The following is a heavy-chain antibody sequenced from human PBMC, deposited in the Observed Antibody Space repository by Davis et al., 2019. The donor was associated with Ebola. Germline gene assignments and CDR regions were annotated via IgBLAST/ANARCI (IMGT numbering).Heavy chain of an antibody. V-gene: IGHV4-4*02. CDR3: AKGYSGYDGYWFDP. D-gene: IGHD5-12*01. CDR1: GDSIGSSNW. J-gene: IGHJ5*02. CDR2: ISQSGST. Sequence: MPSETLSLTCAVSGDSIGSSNWWSWVRQPPGKGLEWIGEISQSGSTNYNPSLKSRVTISVDTSKNQFSLKLSSVTAADTAVYYCAKGYSGYDGYWFDPWGQGTLVTVSS.